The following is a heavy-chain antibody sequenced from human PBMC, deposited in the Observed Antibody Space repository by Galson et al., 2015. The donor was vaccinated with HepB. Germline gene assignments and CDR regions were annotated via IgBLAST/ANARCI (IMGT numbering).Heavy chain of an antibody. CDR3: ARDGLPFGGVAVMPGHFDL. Sequence: SETLSLTCSVSGASINNNYWSWIRQPPGKGLEWIGYVYFNGNTNYNPSLGSRVSISLDTSKNSFSLNLTSVIAADTAVYYCARDGLPFGGVAVMPGHFDLWGRGTLVTVSS. V-gene: IGHV4-59*01. CDR1: GASINNNY. CDR2: VYFNGNT. J-gene: IGHJ2*01. D-gene: IGHD3-16*02.